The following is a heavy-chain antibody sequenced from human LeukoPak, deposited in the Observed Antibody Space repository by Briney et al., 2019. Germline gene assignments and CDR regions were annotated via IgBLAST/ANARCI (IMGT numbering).Heavy chain of an antibody. J-gene: IGHJ3*02. CDR1: GFTFSSYE. Sequence: GGSLRLSCAASGFTFSSYEMNWVRQAPGKGLEWVSYISSSGSTIYYADSLKGRFTISRDNSKNTLYLQMNSLRVEDTAVYYCARGLFLSGYLDAFDIWGQGTVVTVSS. CDR2: ISSSGSTI. V-gene: IGHV3-48*03. D-gene: IGHD3-22*01. CDR3: ARGLFLSGYLDAFDI.